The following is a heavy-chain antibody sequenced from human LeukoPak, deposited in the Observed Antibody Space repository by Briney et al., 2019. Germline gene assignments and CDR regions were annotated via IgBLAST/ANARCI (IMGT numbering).Heavy chain of an antibody. J-gene: IGHJ4*02. Sequence: VGSLRLSCAASGFTFSHYWRTCVRQAPGKGLEWVAHINQDGSEEHYMDSVKARFTISRDNAKNSLSLQMNSLIAEDTAVYYCVRDGGVSGYDLLDYWGQGTLVTVSS. CDR3: VRDGGVSGYDLLDY. V-gene: IGHV3-7*01. CDR1: GFTFSHYW. D-gene: IGHD5-12*01. CDR2: INQDGSEE.